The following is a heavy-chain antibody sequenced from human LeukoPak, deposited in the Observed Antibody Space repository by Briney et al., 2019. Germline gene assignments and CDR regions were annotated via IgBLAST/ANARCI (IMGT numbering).Heavy chain of an antibody. V-gene: IGHV4-59*01. CDR3: ARVVIIGGLWVDY. CDR2: IHYSGST. D-gene: IGHD3-3*01. CDR1: GGSISSYY. J-gene: IGHJ4*02. Sequence: PSETLSLTCSVSGGSISSYYWSWIRQPPGKGLEWIGYIHYSGSTNYNPSLKSRVTISVDTSKNQFSLKLSSVTAADTAVYYCARVVIIGGLWVDYWGQGTLVTVSS.